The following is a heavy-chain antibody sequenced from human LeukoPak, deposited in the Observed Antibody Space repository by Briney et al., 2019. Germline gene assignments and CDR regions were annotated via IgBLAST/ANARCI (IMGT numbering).Heavy chain of an antibody. J-gene: IGHJ4*02. Sequence: PGGSLRLSCAASGLIFSNYWVTCARQAPGKGLEWVANIKQDGSEKYYVDSVKGRFTISRDNAKKSLYLQMNSLRAEDTAVYYCAAAGMDYWGQGTLVTVSS. CDR3: AAAGMDY. CDR1: GLIFSNYW. D-gene: IGHD6-19*01. V-gene: IGHV3-7*01. CDR2: IKQDGSEK.